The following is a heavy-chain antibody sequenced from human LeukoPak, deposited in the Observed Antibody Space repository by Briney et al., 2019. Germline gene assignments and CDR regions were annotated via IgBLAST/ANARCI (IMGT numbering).Heavy chain of an antibody. V-gene: IGHV1-2*02. CDR2: INPNNGGT. D-gene: IGHD2-2*01. J-gene: IGHJ6*03. Sequence: ASVKVSCKASGYIFTGYYMHWVRQAPGQGLEWMGWINPNNGGTKYAQKFEGRVIMTRDTSRTVYLEVRRLRSDDTAIYFCARDAQFTVVVPAAKLNYMDVWGTGTTVTVSS. CDR3: ARDAQFTVVVPAAKLNYMDV. CDR1: GYIFTGYY.